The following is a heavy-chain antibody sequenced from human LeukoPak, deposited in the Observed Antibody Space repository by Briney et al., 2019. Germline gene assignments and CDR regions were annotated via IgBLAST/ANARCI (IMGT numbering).Heavy chain of an antibody. CDR2: IYYSGST. CDR1: GGSISSGDYY. V-gene: IGHV4-31*03. Sequence: PSETLSLTCTVTGGSISSGDYYWSWIRQHPGKGLEWIGYIYYSGSTYYNPSLKSRVTISVDTSKNQFSLKVTSVTAADTAVYYCARGGDYGDRNTFDYWGQGTLVTVSS. J-gene: IGHJ4*02. CDR3: ARGGDYGDRNTFDY. D-gene: IGHD4-17*01.